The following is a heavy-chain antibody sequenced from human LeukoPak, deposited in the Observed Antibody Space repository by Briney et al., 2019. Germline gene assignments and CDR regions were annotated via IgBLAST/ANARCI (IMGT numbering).Heavy chain of an antibody. Sequence: GGSLRLSCAASGFTFSSFSMNWVRQAPGKGLEWVSYISSRSNTIYYTESVKGRFTISRDNAKASLYLQMNSLRAEDTAVYYCARDNPSRWYPDWGQGTQVTVSS. D-gene: IGHD6-19*01. CDR1: GFTFSSFS. CDR2: ISSRSNTI. J-gene: IGHJ4*02. CDR3: ARDNPSRWYPD. V-gene: IGHV3-48*01.